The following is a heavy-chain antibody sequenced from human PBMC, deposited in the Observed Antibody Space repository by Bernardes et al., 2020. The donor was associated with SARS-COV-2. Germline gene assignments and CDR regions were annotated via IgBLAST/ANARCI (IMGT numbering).Heavy chain of an antibody. Sequence: GKVFRKASGYTLSDYYLHWVRQAPGQGLEWMGWINPHSGGTNYAQKFQGRVTVTRDTSISTAYMELSRLTSDDTAVYYCARDLDRLYSGSRTDAFDIWGQGTMVTVSS. CDR2: INPHSGGT. CDR1: GYTLSDYY. D-gene: IGHD1-26*01. V-gene: IGHV1-2*02. CDR3: ARDLDRLYSGSRTDAFDI. J-gene: IGHJ3*02.